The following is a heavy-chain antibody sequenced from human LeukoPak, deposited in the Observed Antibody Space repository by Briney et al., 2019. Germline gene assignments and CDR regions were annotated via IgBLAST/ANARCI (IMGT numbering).Heavy chain of an antibody. CDR3: ARDPHGGSGSDPHDAFDI. D-gene: IGHD1-26*01. CDR1: GFTFSYYW. Sequence: GSLRLSCAASGFTFSYYWMHWVRQAPGKGLVWVSRIESDGSSTSYADSVKGRFTISRDNAKNTLCLQMNSLRAEDTAVYYCARDPHGGSGSDPHDAFDIWGQGTMVTVSS. J-gene: IGHJ3*02. CDR2: IESDGSST. V-gene: IGHV3-74*01.